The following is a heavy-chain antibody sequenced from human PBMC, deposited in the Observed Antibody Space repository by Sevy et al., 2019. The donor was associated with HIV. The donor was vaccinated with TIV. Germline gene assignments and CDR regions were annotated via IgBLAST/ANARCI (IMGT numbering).Heavy chain of an antibody. Sequence: GGSLRLSCEASGFTLSSYSMTWVRQAPGKGLEWVSYITSDSGSIYYVDSAEGRFTISRDNAKNSLYLQMNSLRDEDTAVYFCATAKYYYGSGSFNDFYYYGMDVWGQGTTVTVS. D-gene: IGHD3-10*01. CDR2: ITSDSGSI. CDR1: GFTLSSYS. CDR3: ATAKYYYGSGSFNDFYYYGMDV. V-gene: IGHV3-48*02. J-gene: IGHJ6*02.